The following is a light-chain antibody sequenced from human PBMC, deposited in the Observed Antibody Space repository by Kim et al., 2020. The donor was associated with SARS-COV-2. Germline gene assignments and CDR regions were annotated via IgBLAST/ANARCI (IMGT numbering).Light chain of an antibody. CDR3: SSYTTSGTYV. J-gene: IGLJ1*01. CDR2: DVT. CDR1: SSDVGGYNY. Sequence: QSALTQPASVSGSPGQSITISCTATSSDVGGYNYVSWYQQHPLRAPKLMIYDVTQRPSGVSNRFSASKSGNTASLTISGLQPEDEADYYCSSYTTSGTYVFGTGTQLTVL. V-gene: IGLV2-14*01.